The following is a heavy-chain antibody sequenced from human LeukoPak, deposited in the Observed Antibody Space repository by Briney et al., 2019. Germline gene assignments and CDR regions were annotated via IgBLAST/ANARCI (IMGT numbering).Heavy chain of an antibody. Sequence: GGSLRLSCAASGFTFSTYWMSWVRQAPGKGLEWVANIRPDGSEKYYVDSVKGRLTISRDNTKNSLYLQMNSLRGEDTAVYYCARDRGGRGFTYGQPLDCWGQGTLVTVSS. V-gene: IGHV3-7*03. CDR3: ARDRGGRGFTYGQPLDC. CDR1: GFTFSTYW. J-gene: IGHJ4*02. CDR2: IRPDGSEK. D-gene: IGHD5-18*01.